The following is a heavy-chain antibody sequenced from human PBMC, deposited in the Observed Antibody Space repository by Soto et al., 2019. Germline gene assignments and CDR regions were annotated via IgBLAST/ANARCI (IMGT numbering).Heavy chain of an antibody. D-gene: IGHD1-26*01. V-gene: IGHV1-69*04. J-gene: IGHJ4*02. CDR2: IVPFVGIT. Sequence: QVQLVQSGAEVKKPGSSVKVSCKASGGSFSNYALNWVRQAPGQGLEWMGRIVPFVGITKYAQKFQGRVXIXXDNSTSTGYMELSSLRSEDTAVYYCAREMGATNDYWGQGTLVTVSS. CDR1: GGSFSNYA. CDR3: AREMGATNDY.